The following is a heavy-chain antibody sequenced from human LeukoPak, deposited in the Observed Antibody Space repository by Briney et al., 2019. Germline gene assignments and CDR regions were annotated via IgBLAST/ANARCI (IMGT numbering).Heavy chain of an antibody. CDR1: GFTFSSYD. Sequence: GGSLRLSCAASGFTFSSYDMHWVRQATGKGLEWVSAIGTAGDTYYPGSAKGRFTISRENAKNSLYLQMNSLRAGDTAVYYCARWAQLADRIDWYFDLWGRGTLVTVSS. CDR2: IGTAGDT. V-gene: IGHV3-13*01. CDR3: ARWAQLADRIDWYFDL. J-gene: IGHJ2*01. D-gene: IGHD6-13*01.